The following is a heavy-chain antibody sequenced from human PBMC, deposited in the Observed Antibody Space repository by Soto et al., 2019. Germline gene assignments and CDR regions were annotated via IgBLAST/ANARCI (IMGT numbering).Heavy chain of an antibody. V-gene: IGHV3-30-3*01. CDR2: ISYDGSNK. Sequence: QVQLVESGGGVVQPGRSLRLSCAASGFTFSSYAMHWVRQAPGKGLEWVAVISYDGSNKYYADSVKGRFTISSDNSKNTLYLQMNSLRAEDPDVYYWARETYYDCWSGPDYGMDVWGQGTTVTVSS. CDR1: GFTFSSYA. CDR3: ARETYYDCWSGPDYGMDV. J-gene: IGHJ6*02. D-gene: IGHD3-3*01.